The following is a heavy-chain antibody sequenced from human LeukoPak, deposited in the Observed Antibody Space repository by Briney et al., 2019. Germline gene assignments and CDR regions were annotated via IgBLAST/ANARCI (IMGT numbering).Heavy chain of an antibody. J-gene: IGHJ6*03. V-gene: IGHV4-34*01. D-gene: IGHD1-26*01. Sequence: SETLSLTCAVYGGSFSGYYWSWIRQPPGKGLEWIGEINHSGSTNYNPSLKSRGTISVDTSQNQFSLKLSSVTAADTAVYYCARHSYSGSYYEDYYYYMDVWGKGTTVTISS. CDR3: ARHSYSGSYYEDYYYYMDV. CDR2: INHSGST. CDR1: GGSFSGYY.